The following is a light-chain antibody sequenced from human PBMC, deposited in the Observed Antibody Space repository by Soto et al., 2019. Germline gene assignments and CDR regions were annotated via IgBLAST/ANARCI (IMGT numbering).Light chain of an antibody. CDR2: QIS. J-gene: IGKJ2*01. CDR1: QSPLHGDGEIY. V-gene: IGKV2-30*02. CDR3: MQASFWPYT. Sequence: DVVMTQSPLSLAVPLGQPASISCRPSQSPLHGDGEIYLNWFQQRPGQCPRRLIYQISIRDSGVPDRFSGSGSGADFTVKISRVEAEDVGFYYCMQASFWPYTFGQGTNLEIK.